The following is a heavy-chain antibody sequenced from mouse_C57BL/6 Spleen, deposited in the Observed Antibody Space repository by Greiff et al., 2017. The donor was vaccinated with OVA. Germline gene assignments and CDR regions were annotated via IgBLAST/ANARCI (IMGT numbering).Heavy chain of an antibody. V-gene: IGHV8-8*01. CDR2: IWWDDDK. CDR3: ARIDYGNYYAMDY. CDR1: GFSLSTFGMG. Sequence: QVTLKESGPGILQPSQTLSLTCSFSGFSLSTFGMGVGWIRQTSGQGLVWLAHIWWDDDKYYNPTRKSRLTISKDTSKNQVFLKIANVDTADTATYYCARIDYGNYYAMDYWGQGTSVTVSS. J-gene: IGHJ4*01. D-gene: IGHD2-1*01.